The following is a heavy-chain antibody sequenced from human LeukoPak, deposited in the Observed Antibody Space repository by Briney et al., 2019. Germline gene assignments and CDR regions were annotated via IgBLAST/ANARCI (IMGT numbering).Heavy chain of an antibody. Sequence: ASVKVSCKASGGTFSSYAISWVRQAPGQGLEWMGWISAYNGNTNYAQKLQGRVTMTTDTSTSTAYMGLRSLRSDDTAVYYCARVCSSGYYYYYMDVWGKGTTVTVSS. CDR1: GGTFSSYA. V-gene: IGHV1-18*01. D-gene: IGHD2-2*01. CDR2: ISAYNGNT. J-gene: IGHJ6*03. CDR3: ARVCSSGYYYYYMDV.